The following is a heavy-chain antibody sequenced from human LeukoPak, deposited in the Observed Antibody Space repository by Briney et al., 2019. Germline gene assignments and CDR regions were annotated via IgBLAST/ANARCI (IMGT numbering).Heavy chain of an antibody. J-gene: IGHJ4*02. CDR3: ARGARMCYYDSSGYNDY. CDR2: INPSSGGT. V-gene: IGHV1-2*02. D-gene: IGHD3-22*01. Sequence: ASVKVSCKTSGYIFSGYYMHWVRQAPGQGLEWMGCINPSSGGTNYTQKFQGRVTMTRDTSISTAYMELSRLRSDDTAVYYCARGARMCYYDSSGYNDYWGQGTLVTVSS. CDR1: GYIFSGYY.